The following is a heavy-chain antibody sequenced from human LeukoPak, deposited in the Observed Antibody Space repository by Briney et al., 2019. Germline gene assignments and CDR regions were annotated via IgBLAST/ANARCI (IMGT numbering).Heavy chain of an antibody. CDR2: ISGSGRST. Sequence: GGSLRLPCAASGFTVSSNYMSWVRQAPGKGLEWVSAISGSGRSTYFADSVKGRFTISRDNSKNTLYLQMNSLRAEDTAVYYCANPPLPTVTPGWGQGTLVTVSS. CDR3: ANPPLPTVTPG. V-gene: IGHV3-23*01. CDR1: GFTVSSNY. D-gene: IGHD4-17*01. J-gene: IGHJ4*02.